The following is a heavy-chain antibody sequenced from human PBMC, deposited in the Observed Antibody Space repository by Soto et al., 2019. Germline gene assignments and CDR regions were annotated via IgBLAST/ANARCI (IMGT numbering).Heavy chain of an antibody. V-gene: IGHV3-48*03. J-gene: IGHJ6*02. Sequence: EVQLVESGGGLVQPGGSLRLSCAASGFTFSSYEMNWVRQAPGKGLEWVSYISSSGSTIYYADSVKGRFTISRDNAKNSLYLQMYSLRAEDTAVYYCARDGYYDFWSGRYWDYYYYYGMDVWGQGTTVTVSS. CDR3: ARDGYYDFWSGRYWDYYYYYGMDV. CDR2: ISSSGSTI. D-gene: IGHD3-3*01. CDR1: GFTFSSYE.